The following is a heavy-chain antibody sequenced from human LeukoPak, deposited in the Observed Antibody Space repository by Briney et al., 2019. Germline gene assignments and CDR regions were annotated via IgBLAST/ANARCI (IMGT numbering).Heavy chain of an antibody. CDR2: IYSGGST. V-gene: IGHV3-53*01. CDR1: GFTVSSNY. J-gene: IGHJ6*03. D-gene: IGHD6-13*01. CDR3: ARDSVAAGYYYYYYMDV. Sequence: GGSLRLSCAASGFTVSSNYMSWVRQAPGKGLEWVSVIYSGGSTYYADSVKGRFTISRDNSKNTLYLQMNSLRAEDTAVYYCARDSVAAGYYYYYYMDVWGKGTTVTVSS.